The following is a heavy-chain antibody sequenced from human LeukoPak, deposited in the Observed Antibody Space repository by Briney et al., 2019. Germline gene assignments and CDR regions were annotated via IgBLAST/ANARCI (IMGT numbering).Heavy chain of an antibody. V-gene: IGHV3-30*18. CDR1: GSTFSSYG. D-gene: IGHD3-10*01. CDR3: AKNYLPDYYGSGSYYNAAMDV. J-gene: IGHJ6*02. Sequence: GGSPRLSCAASGSTFSSYGMHWVRQAPGKGLEWVAVISYDGSNKYYADSVKGRFTISRDNSKNTLYLQMNSLRAEDTAVYYCAKNYLPDYYGSGSYYNAAMDVWGQGTTVTVSS. CDR2: ISYDGSNK.